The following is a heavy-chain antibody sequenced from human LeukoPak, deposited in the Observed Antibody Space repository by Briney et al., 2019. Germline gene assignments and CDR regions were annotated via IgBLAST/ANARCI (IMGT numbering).Heavy chain of an antibody. CDR3: ARDRGRGYSGYSVWNE. CDR1: GFTFSSYA. J-gene: IGHJ4*02. Sequence: GRSLRLSCAASGFTFSSYAMHWVRQAPGKGLEWVALISYDGSNKDYADSVKGRFTISRDNSKNTLYLQMNSLRAEDTAVYHCARDRGRGYSGYSVWNEWGQGTLVTVSS. D-gene: IGHD5-12*01. CDR2: ISYDGSNK. V-gene: IGHV3-30*04.